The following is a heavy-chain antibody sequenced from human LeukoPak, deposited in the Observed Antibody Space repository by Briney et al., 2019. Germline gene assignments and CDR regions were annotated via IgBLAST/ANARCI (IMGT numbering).Heavy chain of an antibody. V-gene: IGHV4-61*02. D-gene: IGHD5-24*01. CDR2: IYTSGST. CDR1: GGSIGSGSYY. Sequence: SETLSLTCTVSGGSIGSGSYYWSWIRQPAGKGLEWIGRIYTSGSTNYNPSLKSRVTISVDTSKNQFSLKLSSVTAADTAVYYCARERVGERWLQSHAFDIWGQGTMVTVSS. J-gene: IGHJ3*02. CDR3: ARERVGERWLQSHAFDI.